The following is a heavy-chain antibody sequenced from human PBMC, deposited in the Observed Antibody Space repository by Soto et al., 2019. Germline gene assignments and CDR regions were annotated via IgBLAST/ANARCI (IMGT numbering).Heavy chain of an antibody. V-gene: IGHV4-31*03. D-gene: IGHD2-21*01. J-gene: IGHJ5*02. CDR3: ARDGRDHQFDP. Sequence: PSETLSLTCTVSGGSISSGGYYWSWIRQHPGKGLEWIGYIYYSGSTYYNPSLKSRVTISVDTSKNQFSLKLSSVTAADTAVYYCARDGRDHQFDPWGQGTLVTVSS. CDR1: GGSISSGGYY. CDR2: IYYSGST.